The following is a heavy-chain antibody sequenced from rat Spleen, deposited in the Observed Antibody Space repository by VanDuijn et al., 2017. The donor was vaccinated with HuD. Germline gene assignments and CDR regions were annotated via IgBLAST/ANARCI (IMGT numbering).Heavy chain of an antibody. Sequence: QVQLQQSGAELAKPGSSVKISCKASGYTFTNHDISWIKQTTGQGLEYIGYINPGIGGSYYNDKFKGKATLTVDKSSSPAFMQLSSLTPEDTAVYYSARGDYSSYIPYYWGQGVMVTVSS. CDR2: INPGIGGS. J-gene: IGHJ2*01. D-gene: IGHD1-2*01. V-gene: IGHV1-57*01. CDR3: ARGDYSSYIPYY. CDR1: GYTFTNHD.